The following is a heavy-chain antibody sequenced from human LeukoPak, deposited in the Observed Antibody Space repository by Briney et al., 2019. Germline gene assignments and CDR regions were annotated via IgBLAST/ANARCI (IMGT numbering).Heavy chain of an antibody. J-gene: IGHJ6*03. V-gene: IGHV4-34*01. CDR3: ARISSGYKYYYYYMDV. D-gene: IGHD3-22*01. CDR2: INHSGST. Sequence: PSQTLSLTCAVYGGSFSGYYWSWIRQPPGKGLEWIGEINHSGSTNYNPSLKSRVTISVDTSKNQFSLKLSSVTAADTAVYYCARISSGYKYYYYYMDVWGKGTTVTVSS. CDR1: GGSFSGYY.